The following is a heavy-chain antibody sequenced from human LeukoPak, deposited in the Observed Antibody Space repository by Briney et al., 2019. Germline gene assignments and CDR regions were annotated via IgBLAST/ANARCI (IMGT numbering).Heavy chain of an antibody. D-gene: IGHD4-17*01. J-gene: IGHJ4*02. CDR1: GYTFTGYY. CDR3: ARGAGIYGDYRATIDY. V-gene: IGHV1-2*02. CDR2: INPNSGGT. Sequence: EASVKVSCKASGYTFTGYYMHWVRQAPGQGLEWMGWINPNSGGTNYAQKFQGRVTMTRDTSISTAYMELSRLRSDDTAVYYCARGAGIYGDYRATIDYWGQGTLVTVSS.